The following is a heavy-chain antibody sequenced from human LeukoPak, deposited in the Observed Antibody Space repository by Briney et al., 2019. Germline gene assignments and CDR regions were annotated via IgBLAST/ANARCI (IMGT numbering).Heavy chain of an antibody. CDR1: GGSISSSSYY. J-gene: IGHJ4*02. D-gene: IGHD2-15*01. CDR3: ARVPATATRGIDY. V-gene: IGHV4-39*07. Sequence: SETLSLTSTVSGGSISSSSYYWGWIRQPPGKGLEWIGSIYYSGSTYYNPSLKGRVTISVDTSKNQFSLKLSSVTAADTAVYYCARVPATATRGIDYWGQGTLVTVSS. CDR2: IYYSGST.